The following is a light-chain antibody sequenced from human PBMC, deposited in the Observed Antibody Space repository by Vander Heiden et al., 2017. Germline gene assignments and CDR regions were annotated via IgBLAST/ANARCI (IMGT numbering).Light chain of an antibody. Sequence: SALPPPPSVSGSPAPSTTISCPGTTSDVGGYHYVSWYQQHPGKAPKVMIYDVRKRPAGVSNRFSGAKAGNTAALTISGLQAEDEADYYCSSYTSSSTLVFGTGTKVTVL. CDR2: DVR. J-gene: IGLJ1*01. CDR1: TSDVGGYHY. V-gene: IGLV2-14*01. CDR3: SSYTSSSTLV.